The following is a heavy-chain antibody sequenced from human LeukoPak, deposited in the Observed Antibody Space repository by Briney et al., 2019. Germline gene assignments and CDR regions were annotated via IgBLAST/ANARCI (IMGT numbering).Heavy chain of an antibody. J-gene: IGHJ4*02. Sequence: GSLRLSCAASGFTVSSNYMSWVRQAPGKGLEWVSVTDPSGATYLADSVKGRFTISSDNSKNTMYLQMNSLRAEDTALYYCARDQNYWGQGTMVTVSS. CDR1: GFTVSSNY. CDR2: TDPSGAT. V-gene: IGHV3-66*01. CDR3: ARDQNY.